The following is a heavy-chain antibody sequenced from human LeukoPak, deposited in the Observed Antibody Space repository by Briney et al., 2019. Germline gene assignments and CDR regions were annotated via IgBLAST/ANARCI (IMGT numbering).Heavy chain of an antibody. Sequence: GESLKISCQGSGYSFTDYWIGCVRQMPGKRLEGMAIICPDDSDTKYNPSFQGQVTISVDKYISTAYLQWSRLKASDSAMYYCARHGLAGCIGGRCFTSFHYCGMDVWGQGTTVTVSS. D-gene: IGHD2-15*01. CDR1: GYSFTDYW. CDR3: ARHGLAGCIGGRCFTSFHYCGMDV. CDR2: ICPDDSDT. V-gene: IGHV5-51*01. J-gene: IGHJ6*02.